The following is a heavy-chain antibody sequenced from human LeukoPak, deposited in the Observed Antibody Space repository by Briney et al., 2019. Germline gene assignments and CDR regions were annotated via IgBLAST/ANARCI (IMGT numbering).Heavy chain of an antibody. J-gene: IGHJ6*02. Sequence: PSETLSLTCTVSGGSISSSSYYWGWIRQPPGKGLEWIGSIYYSGSTYHNPSLKSRVTISVDTSKNQFSLKLSSVTAADTAVYYCARQGDGYYYYGMDVWGQGTTVTVSS. CDR1: GGSISSSSYY. D-gene: IGHD3-16*01. CDR3: ARQGDGYYYYGMDV. V-gene: IGHV4-39*01. CDR2: IYYSGST.